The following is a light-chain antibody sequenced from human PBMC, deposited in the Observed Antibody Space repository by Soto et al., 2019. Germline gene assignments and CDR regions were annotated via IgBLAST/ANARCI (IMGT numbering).Light chain of an antibody. CDR2: WAS. V-gene: IGKV4-1*01. CDR3: QQYYRIPP. CDR1: QSVLYSSNNKNY. Sequence: DNVMTQSPDSLAVSLGERATINCRSSQSVLYSSNNKNYLAWYQQKAGQPPKLLIYWASTRESGVPDRFSGRGFGPYFTLTISSLQAEDVAVFYCQQYYRIPPFGQGTKVEIQ. J-gene: IGKJ1*01.